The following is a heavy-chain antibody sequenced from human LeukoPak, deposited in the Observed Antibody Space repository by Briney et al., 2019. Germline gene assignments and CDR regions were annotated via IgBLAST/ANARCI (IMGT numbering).Heavy chain of an antibody. V-gene: IGHV4-59*01. CDR3: ARDLDGTGYP. Sequence: GSLRLSCAASGFTFSDYYMSWIRQPPGKGLEWIGYIYYSGSTNYNPSLKSRVTISVDTSKNQFSLKLSSVTAADTAVYYCARDLDGTGYPWGQGTLVTVSS. CDR1: GFTFSDYY. J-gene: IGHJ5*02. D-gene: IGHD5-24*01. CDR2: IYYSGST.